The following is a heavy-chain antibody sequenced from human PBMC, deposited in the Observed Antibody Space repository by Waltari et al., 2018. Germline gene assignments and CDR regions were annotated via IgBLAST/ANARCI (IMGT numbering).Heavy chain of an antibody. CDR2: IIPIFGTA. V-gene: IGHV1-69*05. D-gene: IGHD6-19*01. J-gene: IGHJ4*02. Sequence: QVQLVQSGAEVKKPGSSVKVSCKAYGGTVSSYAISWVRQAPGQGLEWMGGIIPIFGTANYEQKCQGRVTITTDESTSTAYMELSSLRSEDTAVYYCARERSSGWYRREYFDYWGQGTLVTVSS. CDR3: ARERSSGWYRREYFDY. CDR1: GGTVSSYA.